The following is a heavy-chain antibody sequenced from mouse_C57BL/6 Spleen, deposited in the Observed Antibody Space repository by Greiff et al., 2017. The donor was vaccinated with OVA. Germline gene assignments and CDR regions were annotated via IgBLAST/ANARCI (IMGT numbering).Heavy chain of an antibody. D-gene: IGHD1-1*01. CDR2: IDPSDSET. CDR1: GYTFTSYW. V-gene: IGHV1-52*01. J-gene: IGHJ2*01. Sequence: QVQLQQPGAELVRPGSSVKLSCKASGYTFTSYWMHWVKQRPIQGLEWIGNIDPSDSETHYNQKFKDKATLTVDKSSSTAYMQLSSLTSEDSAVYYCAREGYGGTYYFDYWGQGTTLTVSS. CDR3: AREGYGGTYYFDY.